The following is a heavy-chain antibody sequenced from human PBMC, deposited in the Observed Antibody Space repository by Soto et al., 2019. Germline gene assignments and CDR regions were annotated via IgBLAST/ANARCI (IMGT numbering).Heavy chain of an antibody. CDR2: IYWNDDK. D-gene: IGHD1-26*01. Sequence: QITLKESGPTLVKPTQTLTLTCTFSGLSLSTSGVCVGWIRQPPGKALEWLALIYWNDDKRYSPFLKSRLTITKDTSKNQVVLMMTNMDPVDTATYYCAHRQDSGTYPPVGWGQGTLVTVSS. J-gene: IGHJ4*02. V-gene: IGHV2-5*01. CDR1: GLSLSTSGVC. CDR3: AHRQDSGTYPPVG.